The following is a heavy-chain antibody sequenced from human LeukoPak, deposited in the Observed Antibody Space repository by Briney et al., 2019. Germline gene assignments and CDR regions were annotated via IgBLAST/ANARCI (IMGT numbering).Heavy chain of an antibody. D-gene: IGHD3-10*01. CDR2: IRHDGSEK. J-gene: IGHJ4*02. Sequence: GGSLRLSCAASGFTFSSHWMLWVRQAPGKGLEWVANIRHDGSEKYYVDSVKGRFTISRDNAKNSLYLQMNSLRAEDTAAYYCARERRGVIPYYFDYWGQGTLVTVSS. CDR1: GFTFSSHW. CDR3: ARERRGVIPYYFDY. V-gene: IGHV3-7*01.